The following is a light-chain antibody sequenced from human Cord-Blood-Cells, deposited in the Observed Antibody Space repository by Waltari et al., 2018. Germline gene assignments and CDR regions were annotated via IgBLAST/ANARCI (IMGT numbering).Light chain of an antibody. CDR2: LGS. V-gene: IGKV2-28*01. Sequence: DIWMTQSPPSLPVTPGEPASIAWRSSQSLLHSNGYNYLDWYLQKPGQSPQLLIYLGSSRASGVPDRFSGSGSGTDFTLNISRVEPEDVAVYYCKQSLQTPRTFGQGTKLEIK. J-gene: IGKJ1*01. CDR3: KQSLQTPRT. CDR1: QSLLHSNGYNY.